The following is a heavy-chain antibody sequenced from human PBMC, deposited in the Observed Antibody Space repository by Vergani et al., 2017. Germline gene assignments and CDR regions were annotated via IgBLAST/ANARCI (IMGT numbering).Heavy chain of an antibody. CDR1: GFTFSRYC. V-gene: IGHV3-7*01. D-gene: IGHD3-3*01. J-gene: IGHJ4*02. CDR2: IKQDGSEK. Sequence: EVQVVESGGGLVQPGGSQRLSCAASGFTFSRYCMSWVRQAPGKGLEWVANIKQDGSEKYYVDSVKGRFTISRDNAKNSVYLQMNSLRAEDTAVYYCAKGYYDFWSGYYDYWGQGTLVTVSS. CDR3: AKGYYDFWSGYYDY.